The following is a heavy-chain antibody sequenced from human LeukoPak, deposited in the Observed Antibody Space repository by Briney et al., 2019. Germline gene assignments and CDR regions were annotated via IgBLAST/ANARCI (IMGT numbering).Heavy chain of an antibody. J-gene: IGHJ4*02. D-gene: IGHD6-6*01. CDR3: ARGGAARPDF. CDR2: IKQDGSDK. CDR1: GFTFSNYW. Sequence: GGSLRLSCAASGFTFSNYWMSWVRQAPGKGLEWVANIKQDGSDKYYVDSVKGRFTISRDNAKNSLYLQMNSLRAEDTAVYYCARGGAARPDFWGQGTLVTVSS. V-gene: IGHV3-7*01.